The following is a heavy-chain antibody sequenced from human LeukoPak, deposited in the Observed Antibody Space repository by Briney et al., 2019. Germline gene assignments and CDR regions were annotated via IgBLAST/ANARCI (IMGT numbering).Heavy chain of an antibody. CDR3: ARDHYSSSWPQVDAFDI. CDR1: GYTFTSYG. V-gene: IGHV1-18*01. CDR2: ISAYNGNT. D-gene: IGHD6-13*01. J-gene: IGHJ3*02. Sequence: ASVKVSFKASGYTFTSYGISWVRQAPGQGLEWMGWISAYNGNTNYAQKLQGRVTMTTDTSTSTAYMELRSLRSDDTAVYYCARDHYSSSWPQVDAFDIWGQGTMVTVSS.